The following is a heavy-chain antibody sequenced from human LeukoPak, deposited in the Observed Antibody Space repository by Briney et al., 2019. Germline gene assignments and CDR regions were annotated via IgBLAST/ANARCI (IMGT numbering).Heavy chain of an antibody. Sequence: ASVKVSCKASGYTFTSYYMHWVRQAPGQGLEWMGIINPSGGSTSYAQKFQGRVTMTRDMSTSTVYIELSSLRSEDTAVYYCARDPNSSSSGFYFDYWGQGTLVTVSS. CDR3: ARDPNSSSSGFYFDY. D-gene: IGHD6-6*01. CDR1: GYTFTSYY. J-gene: IGHJ4*02. CDR2: INPSGGST. V-gene: IGHV1-46*01.